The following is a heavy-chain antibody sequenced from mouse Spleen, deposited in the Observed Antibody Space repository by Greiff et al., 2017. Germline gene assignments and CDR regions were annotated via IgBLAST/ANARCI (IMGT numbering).Heavy chain of an antibody. CDR1: GFTFSDYG. Sequence: EVKLVESGGGLVKPGGSLKLSCAASGFTFSDYGMAWVRQAPGKGPEWVAFISNLAYSIYYADTVTGRFTISRENAKNTLHLEMSSLRSEDTAMYYCARHRGTGAMDYWGQGTSVTVSS. V-gene: IGHV5-15*01. CDR3: ARHRGTGAMDY. CDR2: ISNLAYSI. J-gene: IGHJ4*01. D-gene: IGHD3-3*01.